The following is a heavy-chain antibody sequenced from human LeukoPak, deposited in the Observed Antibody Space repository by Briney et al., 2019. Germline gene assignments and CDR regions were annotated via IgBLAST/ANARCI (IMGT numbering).Heavy chain of an antibody. V-gene: IGHV4-34*01. CDR3: ARDTRLDSYYYYYGMDV. D-gene: IGHD3-22*01. CDR1: GGSIGTYS. CDR2: INHSGST. Sequence: SETLSLTCTVSGGSIGTYSWNWIRQPPGKGLEWIGEINHSGSTNYNPSLKSRVTISVDTSKNQFSLKLSSVTAADTAVYYCARDTRLDSYYYYYGMDVWGQGTTVTVSS. J-gene: IGHJ6*02.